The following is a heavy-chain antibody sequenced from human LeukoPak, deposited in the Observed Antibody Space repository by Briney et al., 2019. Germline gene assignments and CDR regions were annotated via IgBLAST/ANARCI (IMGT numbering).Heavy chain of an antibody. J-gene: IGHJ4*02. CDR2: IRYDGSNK. D-gene: IGHD3-9*01. CDR3: AKNALYYDILTGPLDS. Sequence: PGRSLRLSCAASGFTFSSYGMHWVRQAPGKGLEWVAFIRYDGSNKRYADSVKGRFTISRDNSKNSLYLQLNSLRTEDTALYYCAKNALYYDILTGPLDSWGQGTLVTVSS. V-gene: IGHV3-30*02. CDR1: GFTFSSYG.